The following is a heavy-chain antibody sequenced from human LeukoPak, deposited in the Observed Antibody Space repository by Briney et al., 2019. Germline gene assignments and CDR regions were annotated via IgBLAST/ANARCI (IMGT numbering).Heavy chain of an antibody. CDR2: ISAYDGNT. J-gene: IGHJ4*02. CDR1: GLTFSNYG. D-gene: IGHD1-26*01. V-gene: IGHV1-18*01. Sequence: ASVKVSCKASGLTFSNYGITWVRQAPGQGLEWVGWISAYDGNTNYAQKFQGRVTMTTDTSTSTAHMELMGLRYDDTAVYYCARDGRFAAYEPDYWGQGTLVTVSS. CDR3: ARDGRFAAYEPDY.